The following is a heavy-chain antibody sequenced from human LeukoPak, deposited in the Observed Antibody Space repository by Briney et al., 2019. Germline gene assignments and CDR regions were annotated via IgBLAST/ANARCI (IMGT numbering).Heavy chain of an antibody. V-gene: IGHV4-59*11. CDR1: GGSISSHY. CDR3: ARDSSSGWYRHDAFDI. CDR2: IYYSGST. Sequence: SETLSLTCTVSGGSISSHYWSWIRQPPGKGLEWIGYIYYSGSTNYNPSLKSRVTISVDTSKNQFSLKLSSVTAADTAVYYCARDSSSGWYRHDAFDIWGQGTMVTVSS. J-gene: IGHJ3*02. D-gene: IGHD6-19*01.